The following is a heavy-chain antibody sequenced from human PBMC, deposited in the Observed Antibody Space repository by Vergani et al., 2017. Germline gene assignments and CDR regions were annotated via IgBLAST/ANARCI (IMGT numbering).Heavy chain of an antibody. Sequence: EVQLLESGGGLVQPGGSLRLSCAASGFTFSSYAMRWVRQAPGKGLEWVSDISGSGGSTYYADSVKGRFTISRDNSKNTLYLQMYSLRAEDTAVYYCAKDEGGYGDDPTTYFDYWGQGTLVTVSS. CDR2: ISGSGGST. D-gene: IGHD4-17*01. J-gene: IGHJ4*02. V-gene: IGHV3-23*01. CDR1: GFTFSSYA. CDR3: AKDEGGYGDDPTTYFDY.